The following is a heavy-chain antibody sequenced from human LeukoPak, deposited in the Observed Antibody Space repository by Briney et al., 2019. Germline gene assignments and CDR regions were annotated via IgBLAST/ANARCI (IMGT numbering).Heavy chain of an antibody. CDR2: ISTDGSTT. D-gene: IGHD2-2*01. V-gene: IGHV3-74*01. Sequence: GGSLRLSCTASGFTFNSYWMQWFRQDPGKGLVWVSCISTDGSTTRYADSVKGRFTISRDNAKSTLYLQMNSLRAEDTAVYYCARDYARAVEHWGQGTLATVSS. CDR3: ARDYARAVEH. CDR1: GFTFNSYW. J-gene: IGHJ4*02.